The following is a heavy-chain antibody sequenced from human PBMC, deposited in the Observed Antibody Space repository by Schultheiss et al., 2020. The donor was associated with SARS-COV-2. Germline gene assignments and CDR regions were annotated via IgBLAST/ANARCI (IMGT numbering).Heavy chain of an antibody. J-gene: IGHJ4*02. V-gene: IGHV4-59*08. CDR2: IYYSGST. D-gene: IGHD5-18*01. Sequence: SETLSLTCAVYGGSFSGYYWSWIRQPPGKGLEWIGYIYYSGSTNYNPSLKSRVTISVDTSRYQFSLKLSSVTAADTAVYYCAPFGYGYYFDYWGQGTLVTVSS. CDR1: GGSFSGYY. CDR3: APFGYGYYFDY.